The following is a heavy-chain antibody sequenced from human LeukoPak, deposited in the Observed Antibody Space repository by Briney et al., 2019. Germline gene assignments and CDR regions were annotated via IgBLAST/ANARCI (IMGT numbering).Heavy chain of an antibody. J-gene: IGHJ5*02. CDR2: IYYSGST. CDR3: ARENCSGGSCYFLDP. D-gene: IGHD2-15*01. V-gene: IGHV4-30-4*01. Sequence: SGTLSLTCTVSGGSIISSNWWSWVRQPPGKGLEWIGYIYYSGSTYYNPSLKSRVTISVDTSKNQFSLKLSSVTAADTAVYYCARENCSGGSCYFLDPWGQGTLVTVSS. CDR1: GGSIISSNW.